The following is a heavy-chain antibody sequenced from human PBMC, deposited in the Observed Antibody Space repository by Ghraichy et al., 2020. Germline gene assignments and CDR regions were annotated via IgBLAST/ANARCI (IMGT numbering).Heavy chain of an antibody. J-gene: IGHJ4*02. D-gene: IGHD1-1*01. CDR1: GFTFSSYS. Sequence: GGSLRLSCAASGFTFSSYSMNWVRQAPGKGLEWVSSITSSSTYIFYADSVKGRFTISRDNAKNSLYLQMNSLRAEDTAVYYCASSPSNLNDIDSDYWGQGTLVTVSS. CDR3: ASSPSNLNDIDSDY. V-gene: IGHV3-21*01. CDR2: ITSSSTYI.